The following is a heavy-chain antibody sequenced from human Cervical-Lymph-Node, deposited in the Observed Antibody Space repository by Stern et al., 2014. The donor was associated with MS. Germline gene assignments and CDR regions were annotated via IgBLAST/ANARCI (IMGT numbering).Heavy chain of an antibody. V-gene: IGHV3-30*18. CDR2: ISYDGGNE. J-gene: IGHJ3*01. CDR3: AKGRTVAGKGVGAFDV. D-gene: IGHD6-19*01. CDR1: GFTFSNFG. Sequence: VQLVESGGGVVQPGRSLRLSCAASGFTFSNFGMHWVRQAPGKGLEWVTLISYDGGNEYYADSVKGRFTISRDDSKNKLYLQLNSLRPEDTAVYYCAKGRTVAGKGVGAFDVWGQGTLVIVSS.